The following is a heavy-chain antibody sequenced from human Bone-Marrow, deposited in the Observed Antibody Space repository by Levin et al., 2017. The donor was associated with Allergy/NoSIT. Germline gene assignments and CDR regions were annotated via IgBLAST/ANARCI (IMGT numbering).Heavy chain of an antibody. CDR2: IIPDGSAT. D-gene: IGHD3-9*01. CDR3: APFEVGAD. J-gene: IGHJ4*02. CDR1: GFTFRNYW. Sequence: GGSLRLSCEASGFTFRNYWMSWVRQAPGRGLEWVAEIIPDGSATYYEGSAQGRFTIFRDNAKDSVSLQMHSLRTEDTAVYCWAPFEVGADWGQGTLVTVS. V-gene: IGHV3-7*02.